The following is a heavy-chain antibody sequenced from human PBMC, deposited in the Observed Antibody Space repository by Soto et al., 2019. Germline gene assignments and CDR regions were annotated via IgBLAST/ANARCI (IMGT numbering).Heavy chain of an antibody. Sequence: QVQLVESGGGVVQPGRSLRLSCAASGFTFSSYAMHWVRQAPGKGLEWVAVISYDGSNKYYAESVKGRFTISRDNSKNTLYLQMNSLRAEDTAVYYCAATYSSGPFGEEYFQHWGQGTLVTVSS. CDR2: ISYDGSNK. D-gene: IGHD6-19*01. V-gene: IGHV3-30-3*01. J-gene: IGHJ1*01. CDR3: AATYSSGPFGEEYFQH. CDR1: GFTFSSYA.